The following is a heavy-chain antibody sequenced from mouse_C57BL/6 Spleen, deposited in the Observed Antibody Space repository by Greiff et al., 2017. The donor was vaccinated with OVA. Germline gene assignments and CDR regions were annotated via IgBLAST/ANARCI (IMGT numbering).Heavy chain of an antibody. D-gene: IGHD1-1*01. CDR2: IDPSDSYT. V-gene: IGHV1-59*01. CDR1: GYTFTSYW. CDR3: ARRGGSSYDWFAY. J-gene: IGHJ3*01. Sequence: QVQLQQPGAELVRPGTSVKLSCKASGYTFTSYWMHWVKQRPGQGLEWIGVIDPSDSYTNYNQKFKGKATLTVDTSSSTAYMQLSSLTSEDSAVYYCARRGGSSYDWFAYWGQGTLVTVSA.